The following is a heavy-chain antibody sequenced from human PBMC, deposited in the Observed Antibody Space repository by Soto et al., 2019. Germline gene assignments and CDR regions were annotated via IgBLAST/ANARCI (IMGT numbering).Heavy chain of an antibody. CDR1: GYTFTSYG. CDR2: ISAYNGNT. CDR3: ARVRYGYSSGWDSATPGYRLDV. V-gene: IGHV1-18*01. D-gene: IGHD6-19*01. Sequence: GASVKVSCKASGYTFTSYGISWVRQAPGQGLEWMGWISAYNGNTNYAQKLQGRVTMTTDTSTSTAYMELRSLRSDDTAVYYCARVRYGYSSGWDSATPGYRLDVWGQGTTVTVSS. J-gene: IGHJ6*02.